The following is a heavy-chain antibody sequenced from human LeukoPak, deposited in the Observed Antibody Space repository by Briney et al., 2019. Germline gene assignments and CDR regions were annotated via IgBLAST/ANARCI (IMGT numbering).Heavy chain of an antibody. J-gene: IGHJ6*02. D-gene: IGHD2-2*01. CDR3: ARETLDCSSTSCYPAGGMDV. Sequence: SETLSLTCAVSGGSISSGGYSWSWIRQPPGKGLEWIGYIYHSGSTYYNPSLKSRVTISVDRSKNQFSLKLSSVTAADTAVYYCARETLDCSSTSCYPAGGMDVWGQGTTVTVSS. V-gene: IGHV4-30-2*01. CDR2: IYHSGST. CDR1: GGSISSGGYS.